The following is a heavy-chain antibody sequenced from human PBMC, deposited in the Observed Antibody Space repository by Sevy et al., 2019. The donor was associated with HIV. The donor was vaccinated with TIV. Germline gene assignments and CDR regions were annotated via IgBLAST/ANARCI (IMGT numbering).Heavy chain of an antibody. CDR1: GASMNIYY. Sequence: SETLSLTCTVSGASMNIYYWTWIWQPPGKGLEWIGYIYYSGTTNYNPSLKSRLTISIDTSKNQFSLKLSSVTAADTAVYYCARVGFNWNDVDYWGQGTLVTVSS. CDR2: IYYSGTT. CDR3: ARVGFNWNDVDY. V-gene: IGHV4-59*01. D-gene: IGHD1-20*01. J-gene: IGHJ4*02.